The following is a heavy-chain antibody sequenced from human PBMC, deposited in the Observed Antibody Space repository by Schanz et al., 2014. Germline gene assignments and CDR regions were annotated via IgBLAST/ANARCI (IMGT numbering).Heavy chain of an antibody. V-gene: IGHV3-48*01. CDR2: VSRSTPDI. J-gene: IGHJ4*02. CDR3: ARGGSGSHYRLDY. Sequence: EVHLLESGGGLVQPGGSLRLSCAASGFGFSSYSMNWVRQAPGKGLEWVSYVSRSTPDIYYADSVKGRFTMSRDNAKNSVFLQMNSLRAEDTGLYFCARGGSGSHYRLDYWGQGTLVTVSS. CDR1: GFGFSSYS. D-gene: IGHD1-26*01.